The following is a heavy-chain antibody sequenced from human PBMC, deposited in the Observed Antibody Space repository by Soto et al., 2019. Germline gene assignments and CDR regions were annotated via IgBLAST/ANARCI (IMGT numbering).Heavy chain of an antibody. D-gene: IGHD3-22*01. CDR3: ARGRGYYDSSGSRNWFDP. J-gene: IGHJ5*02. Sequence: SVKVSCKASGGTFSSYAISWLRQAPGQGLEWMGGIIPIFGTANYAQKFQGRVTITADESTSTAYMELSSLRSEDTAVYYCARGRGYYDSSGSRNWFDPWGQGTLVTAPQ. CDR2: IIPIFGTA. V-gene: IGHV1-69*13. CDR1: GGTFSSYA.